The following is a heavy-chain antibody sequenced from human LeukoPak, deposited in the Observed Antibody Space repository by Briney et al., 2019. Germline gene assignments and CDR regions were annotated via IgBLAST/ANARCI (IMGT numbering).Heavy chain of an antibody. CDR2: IYYSGNT. D-gene: IGHD2-15*01. J-gene: IGHJ4*02. Sequence: SETLSLTCTVSGGSIVSSAYYWGWIRQPPGKGLEWISSIYYSGNTCYNPSLKSRVTISVDTSKNQFSLKLSSVAAADTAVYYCARHICSGCSCADYFDIWGQGTLVTVAS. CDR1: GGSIVSSAYY. CDR3: ARHICSGCSCADYFDI. V-gene: IGHV4-39*01.